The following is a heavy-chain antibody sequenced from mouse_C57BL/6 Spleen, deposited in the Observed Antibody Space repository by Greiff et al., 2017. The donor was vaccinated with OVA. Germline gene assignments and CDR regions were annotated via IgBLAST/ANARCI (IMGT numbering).Heavy chain of an antibody. D-gene: IGHD2-5*01. V-gene: IGHV1-15*01. Sequence: VKLQESGAELVRPGASVTLSCKASGYTFTDYEMHWVKQTPVHGLEWIGAIDPETGGTAYNQKFKGKAILTADKSSSTAYMELRSLTSEDSAVYYCTSYYSNFAYWGQGTLVTVSA. CDR2: IDPETGGT. J-gene: IGHJ3*01. CDR3: TSYYSNFAY. CDR1: GYTFTDYE.